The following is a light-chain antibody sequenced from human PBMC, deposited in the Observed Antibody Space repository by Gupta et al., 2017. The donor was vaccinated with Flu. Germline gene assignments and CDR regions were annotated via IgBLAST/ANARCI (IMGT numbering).Light chain of an antibody. V-gene: IGLV3-19*01. CDR3: NSRDISGNYLV. J-gene: IGLJ2*01. Sequence: SSELTQDPSVSVALGQTVRITFQGDSLRKYYASWYQQKPGQAPILVIYHKIKRPSGIPDRFSGSSSGNTASLTITGAQAEDEADYYCNSRDISGNYLVFGSGTKLTVL. CDR2: HKI. CDR1: SLRKYY.